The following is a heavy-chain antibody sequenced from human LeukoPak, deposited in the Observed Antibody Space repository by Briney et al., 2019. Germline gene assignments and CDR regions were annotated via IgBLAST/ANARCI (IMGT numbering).Heavy chain of an antibody. V-gene: IGHV3-48*03. CDR2: ISSSGSTI. Sequence: PGGSLRLSCAASGFTFSDYEMNWVRQAPGKGLEWVSYISSSGSTIYYADSVKGRFTISRDNAKNSLYLQMNSLRAEDTAVYYCAREKMDIVATIRRSSDFYYYYYMDVWGKGTTVTVSS. J-gene: IGHJ6*03. CDR3: AREKMDIVATIRRSSDFYYYYYMDV. D-gene: IGHD5-12*01. CDR1: GFTFSDYE.